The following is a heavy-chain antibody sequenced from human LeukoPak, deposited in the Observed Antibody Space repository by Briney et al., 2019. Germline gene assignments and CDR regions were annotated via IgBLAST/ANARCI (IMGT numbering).Heavy chain of an antibody. Sequence: SETLSLTCAVYGGSFSGYYWSWIRQPPGKGLEWIGEINHSGSTNYNPSLKSRVTISVDTSKNQFSLKLSSVTAADTAVYYCARGARAWYNWNYVPQTPRYHFDYWGQGTLVTVSS. CDR2: INHSGST. CDR1: GGSFSGYY. D-gene: IGHD1-7*01. CDR3: ARGARAWYNWNYVPQTPRYHFDY. V-gene: IGHV4-34*01. J-gene: IGHJ4*02.